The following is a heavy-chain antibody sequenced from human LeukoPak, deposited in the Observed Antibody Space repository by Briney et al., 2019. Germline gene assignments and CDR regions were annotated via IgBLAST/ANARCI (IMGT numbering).Heavy chain of an antibody. J-gene: IGHJ3*02. CDR3: AKELKAYYERSAFDI. V-gene: IGHV3-30*18. Sequence: GRSLRLSCAASGFTFSSYGMHWVRQAPGKGLEGVAVISYDGSNKYYADSVKGRFTISRDNSKNTLYLQMNSLRAEDTAVYYCAKELKAYYERSAFDIWGQGTMVTVSS. D-gene: IGHD3-22*01. CDR1: GFTFSSYG. CDR2: ISYDGSNK.